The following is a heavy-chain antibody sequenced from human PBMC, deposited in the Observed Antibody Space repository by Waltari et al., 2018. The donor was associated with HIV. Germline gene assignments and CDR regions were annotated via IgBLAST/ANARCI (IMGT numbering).Heavy chain of an antibody. Sequence: QVQLVESGGGVVQPGRSLRLSCAASGFTFSSYAMHWVRQAPGKGLGVVAVISNDGINKYYADSGKGRFTISRENSKNTLYLQMNSLRAEDTAVYYCANYYYGSGFRTYYYYGMDVWGQGTTVTVSS. J-gene: IGHJ6*02. V-gene: IGHV3-30-3*01. D-gene: IGHD3-10*01. CDR1: GFTFSSYA. CDR3: ANYYYGSGFRTYYYYGMDV. CDR2: ISNDGINK.